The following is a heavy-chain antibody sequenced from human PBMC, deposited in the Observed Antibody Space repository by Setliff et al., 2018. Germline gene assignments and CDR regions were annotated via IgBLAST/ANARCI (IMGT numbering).Heavy chain of an antibody. CDR3: ARASRFATIRYRGDYYMDV. CDR1: GYTFTTYA. J-gene: IGHJ6*03. CDR2: INTNNGNP. Sequence: ASVKVSCKASGYTFTTYAISWMRQAPGQGLEYMGWINTNNGNPSYAQGFTGRFVFSLDNSVSTAYLQISSLKAEDTAVYYCARASRFATIRYRGDYYMDVWGKGTTVTVSS. V-gene: IGHV7-4-1*02. D-gene: IGHD5-18*01.